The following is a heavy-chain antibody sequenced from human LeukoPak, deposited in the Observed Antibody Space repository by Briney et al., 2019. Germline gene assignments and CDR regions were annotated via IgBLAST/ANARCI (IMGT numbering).Heavy chain of an antibody. CDR3: ARLGRDILTGYFDY. J-gene: IGHJ4*02. V-gene: IGHV4-39*01. D-gene: IGHD3-9*01. CDR1: GGSISSSSYY. CDR2: IYYSGST. Sequence: SETLFLTCTVSGGSISSSSYYWGWIRQPPGKGLEWIGSIYYSGSTYYNPSLKSRVTISVDTSKNQFSLKLSSVTAADTAVYYCARLGRDILTGYFDYWGQGTLVTVSS.